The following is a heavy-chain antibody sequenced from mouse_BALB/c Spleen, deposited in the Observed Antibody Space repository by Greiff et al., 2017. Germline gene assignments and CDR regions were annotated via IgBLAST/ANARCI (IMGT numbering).Heavy chain of an antibody. CDR2: IYPGDGDT. CDR3: ARRFPYTMDY. J-gene: IGHJ4*01. CDR1: GYTFTSYW. V-gene: IGHV1-87*01. Sequence: QVQLQQSGAELARPGASVKLSCKASGYTFTSYWMQWVKQRPGQGLEWIGAIYPGDGDTRYTQKFKGKATLTADKSSSTAYMQLSSLASEDSAVYYCARRFPYTMDYWGQGTSVTVSS.